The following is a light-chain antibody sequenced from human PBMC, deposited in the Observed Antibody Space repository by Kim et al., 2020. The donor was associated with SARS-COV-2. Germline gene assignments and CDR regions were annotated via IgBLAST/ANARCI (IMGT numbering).Light chain of an antibody. CDR3: CSYADGGTLI. Sequence: QSALTQPVSVSGSPGQSITISCTGTTSDVGNYNLVSWYQQHPGEAPKFLLYEVSKRPSGISNRFSGSKSGNTASLTISGLQAGDEADCYCCSYADGGTLIFGGGTQLTVL. CDR1: TSDVGNYNL. V-gene: IGLV2-23*02. J-gene: IGLJ2*01. CDR2: EVS.